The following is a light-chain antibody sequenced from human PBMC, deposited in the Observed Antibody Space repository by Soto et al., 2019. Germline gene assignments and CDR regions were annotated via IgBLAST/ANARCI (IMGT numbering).Light chain of an antibody. J-gene: IGKJ1*01. V-gene: IGKV3-20*01. CDR3: QQYGSSPRT. Sequence: EIVLTQSPCTVSLSRGGTVTLSCRASQSVSSSYLAWYQQKPGQAPRLLIYGASSRATGIPDRFSGSGSGTDFTLTIRRLEPEDFAVYYCQQYGSSPRTFGQGTKVDIK. CDR1: QSVSSSY. CDR2: GAS.